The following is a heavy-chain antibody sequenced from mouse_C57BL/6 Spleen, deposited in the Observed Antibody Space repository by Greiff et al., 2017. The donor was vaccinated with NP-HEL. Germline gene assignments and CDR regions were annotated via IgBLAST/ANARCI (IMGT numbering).Heavy chain of an antibody. J-gene: IGHJ2*01. CDR3: AIGDGTFDY. V-gene: IGHV1-55*01. D-gene: IGHD4-1*01. CDR2: IYPGSGST. Sequence: QVQLQQPGAELVKPGASVKMSCKASGYTFTSYWITWVKQRPGQGLEWIGDIYPGSGSTNYNQKFKGKATLTVDKSSSTAYMQLSSLTSEDSAVYYCAIGDGTFDYWGQGTTLTVSS. CDR1: GYTFTSYW.